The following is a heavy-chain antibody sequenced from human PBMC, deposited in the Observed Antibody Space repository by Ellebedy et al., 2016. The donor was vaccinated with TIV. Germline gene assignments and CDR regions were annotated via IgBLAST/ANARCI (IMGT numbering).Heavy chain of an antibody. CDR1: GYKFTNFW. Sequence: GESLKISCKGSGYKFTNFWMGWVRQGPGEGLQWMGIIYTGDSDTKYRPAFQGQVTISADTSIRTAYLRWSSLQASDTGIYYCARRYFDRDGNFYINSWGQGTQVAVSS. CDR2: IYTGDSDT. D-gene: IGHD3-22*01. V-gene: IGHV5-51*01. J-gene: IGHJ4*02. CDR3: ARRYFDRDGNFYINS.